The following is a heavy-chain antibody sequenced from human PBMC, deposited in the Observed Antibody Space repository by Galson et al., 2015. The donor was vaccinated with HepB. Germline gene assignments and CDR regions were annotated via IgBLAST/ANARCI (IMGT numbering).Heavy chain of an antibody. CDR1: GYSFTSYW. Sequence: QSGAEVKKPGESLRISCKGSGYSFTSYWISWVRQMPGKGLEWMGRIDPSDSYTNYSPSFQGHVTISADKSISTAYLQWSSLKASDTAMYYCATTRPMVRGVTTSYYYGMDVWGQGTTVTVSS. D-gene: IGHD3-10*01. V-gene: IGHV5-10-1*01. J-gene: IGHJ6*02. CDR3: ATTRPMVRGVTTSYYYGMDV. CDR2: IDPSDSYT.